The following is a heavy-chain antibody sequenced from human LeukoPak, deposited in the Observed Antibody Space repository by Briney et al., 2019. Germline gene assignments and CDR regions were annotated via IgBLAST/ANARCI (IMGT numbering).Heavy chain of an antibody. V-gene: IGHV3-21*01. CDR1: GFTFSSYS. Sequence: PGGSLRLSCAASGFTFSSYSMNWVRQAPGKGLEWVSSIRSSSSYIYYADSVKGRFTISRDNAKNSLYLQMNSLRAEDTAVYYCARWHSEAFDIWGQGTMVTVSS. CDR3: ARWHSEAFDI. J-gene: IGHJ3*02. D-gene: IGHD2-21*01. CDR2: IRSSSSYI.